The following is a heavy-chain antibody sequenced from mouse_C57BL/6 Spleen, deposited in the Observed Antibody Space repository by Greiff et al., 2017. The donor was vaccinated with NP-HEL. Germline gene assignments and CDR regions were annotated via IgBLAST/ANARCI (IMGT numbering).Heavy chain of an antibody. CDR1: GYTFTSYD. V-gene: IGHV1-85*01. D-gene: IGHD2-1*01. Sequence: VQLQQSGPELVKPGASVKLSCKASGYTFTSYDINWVKQRPGQGLEWIGWIYPRDGSTKYNEKFKGKATLTVDTSSSTAYMELHSLTSEDSAVDFCAREGNYYGNAPMDYWGQGTSVTVSS. CDR3: AREGNYYGNAPMDY. CDR2: IYPRDGST. J-gene: IGHJ4*01.